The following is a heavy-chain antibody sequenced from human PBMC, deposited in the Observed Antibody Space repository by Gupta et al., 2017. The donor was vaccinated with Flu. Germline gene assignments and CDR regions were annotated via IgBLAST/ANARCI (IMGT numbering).Heavy chain of an antibody. Sequence: EVQLVESGGGLVQPGGSLRLSSAASGFTFRRHWMHWVRPVPGKGLVWVSRINSDGSSTSYADSVKGRFTISRDNAKNTLYLQMNSLRAEDTAVYYCARGDYCSSTSCYTRGGTFDIWGQGTMVTVSS. D-gene: IGHD2-2*02. CDR1: GFTFRRHW. CDR3: ARGDYCSSTSCYTRGGTFDI. CDR2: INSDGSST. V-gene: IGHV3-74*01. J-gene: IGHJ3*02.